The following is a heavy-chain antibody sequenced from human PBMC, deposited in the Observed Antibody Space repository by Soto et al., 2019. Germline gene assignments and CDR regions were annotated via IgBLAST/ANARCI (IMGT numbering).Heavy chain of an antibody. CDR1: GFTFSSYA. CDR3: AKEIVHGDYVWGYYYYYGMDV. V-gene: IGHV3-23*01. Sequence: PGGSLRLSCAASGFTFSSYAMSWVRQAPGKGLEWVSAISGSGGSTYYADSVKGRFTISRDNSKNTLYLQMNSLRAEDTAVYYCAKEIVHGDYVWGYYYYYGMDVWGQGTTVTVSS. J-gene: IGHJ6*02. D-gene: IGHD4-17*01. CDR2: ISGSGGST.